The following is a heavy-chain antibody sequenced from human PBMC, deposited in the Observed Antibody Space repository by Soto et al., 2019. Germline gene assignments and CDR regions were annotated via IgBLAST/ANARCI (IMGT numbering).Heavy chain of an antibody. CDR1: GFTFSNYG. Sequence: QVQLVESGGGVVQPGRSLRLSCAASGFTFSNYGMHWVRQAPGKGLEWVTFISYDGRDKFYADSVKGRFTISRDNSYYTLFLEMNRLSSEDTAVYYCAREAPLIDGGSDMDVWGQGAKVTVSS. J-gene: IGHJ6*02. D-gene: IGHD3-16*01. CDR2: ISYDGRDK. V-gene: IGHV3-30*03. CDR3: AREAPLIDGGSDMDV.